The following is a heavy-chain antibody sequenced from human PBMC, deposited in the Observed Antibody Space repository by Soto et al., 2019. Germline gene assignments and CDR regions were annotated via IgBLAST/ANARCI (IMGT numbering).Heavy chain of an antibody. D-gene: IGHD3-3*01. CDR2: IYSGGST. CDR3: ARNPTYYDFWSGYPEGGMDV. J-gene: IGHJ6*02. Sequence: GGSLRLSCAASGFTVSSNYMSWVRQAPGKGLEWVSVIYSGGSTYYADSVKGRFTISRDNSKSTLYLQMNSLRAEDTAVYYCARNPTYYDFWSGYPEGGMDVWGQGTTVTVSS. V-gene: IGHV3-53*01. CDR1: GFTVSSNY.